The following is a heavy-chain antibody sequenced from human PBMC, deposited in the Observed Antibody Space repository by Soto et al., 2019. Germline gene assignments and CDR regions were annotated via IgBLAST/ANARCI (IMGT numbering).Heavy chain of an antibody. CDR2: IYYSGST. V-gene: IGHV4-39*01. CDR3: ARQGLNLDYDDYNPTFFDY. CDR1: GGSISSSSYY. Sequence: QLQLQESGPGLVKPSETLSLTCTVSGGSISSSSYYWGWIRQPPGKGLEWIGSIYYSGSTYYNPSLKSRVTISVDTSKNQFSLKLSSVTAADTAVYYCARQGLNLDYDDYNPTFFDYWGQETLVTVSS. D-gene: IGHD4-17*01. J-gene: IGHJ4*02.